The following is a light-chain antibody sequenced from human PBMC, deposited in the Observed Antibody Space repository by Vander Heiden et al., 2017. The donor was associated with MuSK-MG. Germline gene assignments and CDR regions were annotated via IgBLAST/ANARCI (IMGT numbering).Light chain of an antibody. CDR2: KDS. J-gene: IGLJ2*01. Sequence: SYELTQPPSVSVSPGQTARITCSGDALPKQYANWYQQKPGQAPVVVIFKDSGRPSGIPARFSGSSLGTTVTLTISGVQAEDEADDYCQSADSSGTSHVVFGGGTKLTVL. CDR3: QSADSSGTSHVV. V-gene: IGLV3-25*03. CDR1: ALPKQY.